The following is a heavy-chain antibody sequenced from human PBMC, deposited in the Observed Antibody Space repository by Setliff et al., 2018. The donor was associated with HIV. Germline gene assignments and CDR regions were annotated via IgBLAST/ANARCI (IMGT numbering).Heavy chain of an antibody. D-gene: IGHD1-26*01. CDR1: GGSMSTHY. CDR3: ASGSPFDGFDM. CDR2: IYTTGST. V-gene: IGHV4-59*11. J-gene: IGHJ3*02. Sequence: PSETLSLTCTVSGGSMSTHYWSWIRQTPGKGLEWIGHIYTTGSTHYNPSLRSRVTISIDTSKSHFSLRLKSVIAADTALYYCASGSPFDGFDMWGQGTMVTVSS.